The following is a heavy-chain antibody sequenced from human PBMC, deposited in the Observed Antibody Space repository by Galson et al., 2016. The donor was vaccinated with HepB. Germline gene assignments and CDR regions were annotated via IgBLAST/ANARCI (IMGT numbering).Heavy chain of an antibody. CDR2: IYSGGST. CDR3: AREGDGYNAIAY. D-gene: IGHD5-24*01. J-gene: IGHJ4*02. CDR1: GFIVSDNY. Sequence: SLRLSCAASGFIVSDNYVTWVRQAPGKGLEWVSVIYSGGSTFYADSLKGRFTISRDNSKNTVYLQMNSLRAEDTAVYYCAREGDGYNAIAYWGQETLVTVAS. V-gene: IGHV3-66*01.